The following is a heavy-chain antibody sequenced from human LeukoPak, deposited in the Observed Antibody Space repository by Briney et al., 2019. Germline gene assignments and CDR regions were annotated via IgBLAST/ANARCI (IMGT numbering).Heavy chain of an antibody. Sequence: ASVKVSCKASGYKFTDYHIHWVRQAPGQGLEWMGWINHNTGATNYAQRFQGRVTMTRDTSISTAYMDLSTLTFADTAVYYCARGGRPLLYEMWGQGTLVTVSS. V-gene: IGHV1-2*02. J-gene: IGHJ4*02. D-gene: IGHD2-2*02. CDR3: ARGGRPLLYEM. CDR2: INHNTGAT. CDR1: GYKFTDYH.